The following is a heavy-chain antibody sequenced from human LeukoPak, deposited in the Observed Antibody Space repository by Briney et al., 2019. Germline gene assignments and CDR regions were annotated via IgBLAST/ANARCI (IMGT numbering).Heavy chain of an antibody. J-gene: IGHJ4*02. D-gene: IGHD3-9*01. CDR3: ARDHDWAFDL. Sequence: GGSLRLSCEGSGFPFGSYVMSWVRQAPGKGLEWIAYINHNAEMIFYPDFVKGRYTISRDNPKKSLYLQMNALRYEDTAIYYCARDHDWAFDLWGQGTLVTVSS. CDR1: GFPFGSYV. V-gene: IGHV3-48*02. CDR2: INHNAEMI.